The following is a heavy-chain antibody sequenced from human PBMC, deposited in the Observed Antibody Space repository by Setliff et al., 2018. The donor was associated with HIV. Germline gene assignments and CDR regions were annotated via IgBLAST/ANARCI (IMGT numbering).Heavy chain of an antibody. CDR2: IKQDASEK. V-gene: IGHV3-7*01. D-gene: IGHD1-26*01. Sequence: GRSLRLSCAASGFTLSSYRMSWVRQAPGKGREWVANIKQDASEKCFMDFVKGRFTISRANAKNSLYLQMNSLRVEDTAVYYCARDSHTTPFDNWGQGTLVTVSS. CDR3: ARDSHTTPFDN. J-gene: IGHJ4*02. CDR1: GFTLSSYR.